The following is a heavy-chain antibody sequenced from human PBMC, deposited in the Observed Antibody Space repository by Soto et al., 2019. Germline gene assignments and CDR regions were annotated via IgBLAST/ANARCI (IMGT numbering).Heavy chain of an antibody. J-gene: IGHJ3*02. CDR3: ARGQASGAARPQFRAFDI. CDR1: GYTFTGYY. Sequence: QVQLVQSGAEVKKPGASVKVSCKASGYTFTGYYMHWVRQAPGQGLEWMGWINPNSGGTNYAQKFQGWVTMTRDTSISTAYMELSRLRSDDTAVYYCARGQASGAARPQFRAFDIWGQGTMVTVSS. V-gene: IGHV1-2*04. D-gene: IGHD6-6*01. CDR2: INPNSGGT.